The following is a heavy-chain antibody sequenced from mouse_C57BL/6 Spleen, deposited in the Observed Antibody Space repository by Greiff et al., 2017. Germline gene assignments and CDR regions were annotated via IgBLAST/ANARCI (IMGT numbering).Heavy chain of an antibody. CDR3: ARESVGDC. CDR1: GYTFTSYW. J-gene: IGHJ2*01. V-gene: IGHV1-55*01. Sequence: QVQLQQPGAELVKPGASVKMSCKASGYTFTSYWITWVKQRPGQGLEWIGDIYPGSGSTNYNEKFKSKATLTVYKSSSTAYMQLSSLTSEDSAVYYCARESVGDCWGQGTTLTVSS. CDR2: IYPGSGST. D-gene: IGHD1-1*01.